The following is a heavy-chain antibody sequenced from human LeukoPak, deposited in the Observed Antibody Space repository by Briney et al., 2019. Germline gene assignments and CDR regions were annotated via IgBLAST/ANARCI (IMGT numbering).Heavy chain of an antibody. CDR2: ISSTGTYM. J-gene: IGHJ4*02. Sequence: PGGSLRLSCAASGFAFADFSINWLRQAPGKGLEWVSAISSTGTYMYYADSVRGRFTISRDNSKNTLYLQMNSLRAEDTAVYYCARGARSKTYYYGSGSSYFDYWGQGTLVTVSS. CDR1: GFAFADFS. CDR3: ARGARSKTYYYGSGSSYFDY. D-gene: IGHD3-10*01. V-gene: IGHV3-21*01.